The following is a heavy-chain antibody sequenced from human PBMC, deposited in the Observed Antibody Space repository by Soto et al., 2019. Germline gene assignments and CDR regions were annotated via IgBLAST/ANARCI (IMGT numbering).Heavy chain of an antibody. D-gene: IGHD6-19*01. CDR3: ARDRGWSLFDY. Sequence: GGSLRLSCAASGFTFSSYWMYWVRQAPWKGLVWVSRTNSDGSDTSYADSVKGRFTISRDNAKNTLYLQMNSLRAEDTAVYYCARDRGWSLFDYWGQGTLVTVSS. CDR2: TNSDGSDT. V-gene: IGHV3-74*01. CDR1: GFTFSSYW. J-gene: IGHJ4*02.